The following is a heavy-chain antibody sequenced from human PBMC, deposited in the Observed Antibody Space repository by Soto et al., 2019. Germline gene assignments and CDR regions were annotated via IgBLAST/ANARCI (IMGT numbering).Heavy chain of an antibody. Sequence: QLQLQESGPGLVKPSETLSLTCTVSGGSINNNNYYWAWIRQPPGKGLAWIASIYYDGSTYYNPSLKSRVSISVDTPKNHFSLKLSSATAADTAVYYCAKVVVAATRHTDFDSWGQGTLVTVSS. J-gene: IGHJ4*02. CDR1: GGSINNNNYY. CDR2: IYYDGST. V-gene: IGHV4-39*02. D-gene: IGHD2-15*01. CDR3: AKVVVAATRHTDFDS.